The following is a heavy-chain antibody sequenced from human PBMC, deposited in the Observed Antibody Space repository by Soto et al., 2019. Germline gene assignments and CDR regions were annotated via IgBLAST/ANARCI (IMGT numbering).Heavy chain of an antibody. D-gene: IGHD2-15*01. CDR1: GGSISSGGYY. CDR2: IFYSGST. CDR3: ASRSGAYLSAFDI. V-gene: IGHV4-31*03. Sequence: QVHLQESGPGLVKPSQTLSLTCTVSGGSISSGGYYWSWIRQHPGKGLEWIGYIFYSGSTYYNPSLKSRLTIFLDTSKNPCSLKLTAVTAADTAVYYCASRSGAYLSAFDIWGQGTKVIVSS. J-gene: IGHJ3*02.